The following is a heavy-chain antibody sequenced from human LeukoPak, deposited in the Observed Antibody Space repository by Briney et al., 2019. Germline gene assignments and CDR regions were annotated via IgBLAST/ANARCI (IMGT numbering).Heavy chain of an antibody. Sequence: SETLSLTCTVSGGSISSSSHYWGWIRQPPGKGLEWIGLIYDGGSTYYNPSLKSRVSISLDMSKNHVSLKLNSVTSPDTAVYYCARAGPRREGYNFDYWGQGTLVTVSS. CDR2: IYDGGST. D-gene: IGHD5-24*01. J-gene: IGHJ4*02. CDR1: GGSISSSSHY. CDR3: ARAGPRREGYNFDY. V-gene: IGHV4-39*07.